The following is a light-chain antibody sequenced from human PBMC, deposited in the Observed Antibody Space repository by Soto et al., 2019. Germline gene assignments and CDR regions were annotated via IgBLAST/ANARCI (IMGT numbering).Light chain of an antibody. Sequence: QSVLTQPASVSGSPGQSITIPCTGTSGDVGGYNLVSWYQQHPGKAPKLMIYEVTERPSGVSNRFSGSKSGNTASLTVSGLQAEDEADYYCSSYAGSNNFKVFGGGTKLTVL. V-gene: IGLV2-14*02. CDR2: EVT. J-gene: IGLJ2*01. CDR3: SSYAGSNNFKV. CDR1: SGDVGGYNL.